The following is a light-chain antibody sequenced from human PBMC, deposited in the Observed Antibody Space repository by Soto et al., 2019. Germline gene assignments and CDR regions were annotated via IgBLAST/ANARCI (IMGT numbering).Light chain of an antibody. CDR3: QQRSKWPIT. CDR2: DAS. Sequence: EMVLTQSPATLSLSPGERATLSCMASQSVSTYLAWYQQKPGQAPRLFIYDASNRATGIPARFSGSGSGTDFTLTISSLEPEDFAVYYCQQRSKWPITFGQGTRLEIK. J-gene: IGKJ5*01. V-gene: IGKV3-11*01. CDR1: QSVSTY.